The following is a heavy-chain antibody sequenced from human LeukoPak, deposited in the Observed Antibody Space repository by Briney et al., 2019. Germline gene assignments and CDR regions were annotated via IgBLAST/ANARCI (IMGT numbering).Heavy chain of an antibody. Sequence: GESLEISCQGSGYSFTSYWIGWVRQMPGKGLEWMGIIYPGDSDTRYSPSFQGQVTISADKSISTAYLQWSSLKASDTAMYYCARLPIAAAGTSYFDYWGQGTLVTVSS. D-gene: IGHD6-13*01. V-gene: IGHV5-51*01. CDR3: ARLPIAAAGTSYFDY. CDR1: GYSFTSYW. CDR2: IYPGDSDT. J-gene: IGHJ4*02.